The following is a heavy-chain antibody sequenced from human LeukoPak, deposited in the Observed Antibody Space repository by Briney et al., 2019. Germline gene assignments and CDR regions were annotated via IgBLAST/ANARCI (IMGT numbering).Heavy chain of an antibody. J-gene: IGHJ3*02. V-gene: IGHV1-69*01. CDR1: GFTFSSYA. Sequence: GGSLRLSCAASGFTFSSYAISWVRQAPGQGLEWMGGIIPIFGTANYAQKFQGRVTITADESTSTAYMELSSLRSEDTAVYYCARGDSGSYSRGVDAFDIWGQGTMVTVSS. CDR3: ARGDSGSYSRGVDAFDI. CDR2: IIPIFGTA. D-gene: IGHD1-26*01.